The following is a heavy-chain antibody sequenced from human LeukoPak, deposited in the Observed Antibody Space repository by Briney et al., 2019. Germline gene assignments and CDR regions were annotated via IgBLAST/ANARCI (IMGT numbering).Heavy chain of an antibody. Sequence: SVTVSCKASGGTFSSYAISWVRQAPGQGLEWMGRIIPILGIANYAQKFQGRVTNTADKSTSTAYMELSSLRSEDTAVYYCARDYSDAFDIWGQGTMVTVSS. V-gene: IGHV1-69*04. CDR2: IIPILGIA. CDR3: ARDYSDAFDI. J-gene: IGHJ3*02. D-gene: IGHD4-11*01. CDR1: GGTFSSYA.